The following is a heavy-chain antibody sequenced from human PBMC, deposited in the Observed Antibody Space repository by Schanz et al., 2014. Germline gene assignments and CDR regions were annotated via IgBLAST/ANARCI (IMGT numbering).Heavy chain of an antibody. V-gene: IGHV3-33*08. Sequence: QVQLVESGGGVVQPGRSLRLSCAASGFTFSSYCINWVRQAPGKGLEWVAIIWYDGSNKYYADSVKGRFTISRDNSKNTLFLQMSSLRAEDTAVYYCSRPRDGYNEFDSWGPGTLVTGSS. D-gene: IGHD5-12*01. CDR3: SRPRDGYNEFDS. CDR1: GFTFSSYC. J-gene: IGHJ4*02. CDR2: IWYDGSNK.